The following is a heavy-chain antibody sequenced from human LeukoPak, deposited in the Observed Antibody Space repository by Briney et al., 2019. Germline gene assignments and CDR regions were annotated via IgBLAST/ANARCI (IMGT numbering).Heavy chain of an antibody. Sequence: SETLSLTCAVYGGSFSGYYWSWIRQPPGKGLEWIGEINHSGSTNYNPSLKSRVTISVDTSKNQFSLKLSSVTAADTAVYYCARETPPGYYGMDVWGQGTTVTVSS. D-gene: IGHD3-10*01. CDR3: ARETPPGYYGMDV. CDR2: INHSGST. CDR1: GGSFSGYY. V-gene: IGHV4-34*01. J-gene: IGHJ6*02.